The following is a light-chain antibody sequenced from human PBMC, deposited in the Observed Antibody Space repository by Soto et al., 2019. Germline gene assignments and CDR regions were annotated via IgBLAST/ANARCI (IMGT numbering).Light chain of an antibody. Sequence: IVMTQSPLSLPVTPGEPASISCRSSPSLLHSNGYNYLDWYLQKPGQSPQLLIYLGSNRASGVPARFSGSRSGTDFTLKISRVEAEDVGVYYCMEALLTLTFGGGTKLEIK. V-gene: IGKV2-28*01. CDR2: LGS. CDR1: PSLLHSNGYNY. CDR3: MEALLTLT. J-gene: IGKJ4*01.